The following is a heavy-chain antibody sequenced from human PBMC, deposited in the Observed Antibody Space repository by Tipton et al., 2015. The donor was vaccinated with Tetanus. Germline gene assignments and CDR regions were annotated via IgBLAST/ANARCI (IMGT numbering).Heavy chain of an antibody. V-gene: IGHV1-46*01. CDR3: ARDTPMRDYYYYGMDV. CDR2: INPSGGST. J-gene: IGHJ6*02. D-gene: IGHD2-2*01. Sequence: QLVQSGAEVKKPGASVKVSCKASGYTFTSYGISWVRQAPGQGLEWMGIINPSGGSTSYAQKFQGRVTMTRDTSTSTVYMELSSLRSEDTAVYYCARDTPMRDYYYYGMDVWGQGTTVTVSS. CDR1: GYTFTSYG.